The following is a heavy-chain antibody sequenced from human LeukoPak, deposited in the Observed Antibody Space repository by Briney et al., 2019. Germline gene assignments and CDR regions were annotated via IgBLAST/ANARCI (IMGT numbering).Heavy chain of an antibody. V-gene: IGHV4-39*01. CDR3: ARHRRYYEIEAFDI. D-gene: IGHD3-22*01. CDR1: GGSISSSSYY. CDR2: IYYSGST. J-gene: IGHJ3*02. Sequence: SETLSLTCTASGGSISSSSYYWGWIRQPPGKGLEWIGSIYYSGSTYYNPSLKSRVTISVDTSKNQFSLKLSSVTAADTAVYYCARHRRYYEIEAFDIWGQGTMVTVSS.